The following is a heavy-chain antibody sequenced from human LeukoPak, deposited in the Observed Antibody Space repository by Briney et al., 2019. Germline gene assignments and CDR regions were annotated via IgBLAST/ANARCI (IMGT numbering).Heavy chain of an antibody. J-gene: IGHJ5*02. V-gene: IGHV4-34*01. D-gene: IGHD3-9*01. Sequence: SEPLSLTCAVYGGSFSGYYWSWIRQPPGKGLEWIGEINHSGSTNYNPSLKSRATISVDTSKNQFSLKLSSVTAADTAVYYCARGPFPYYDILTGYYHAFDPWGQGTLVTVSS. CDR2: INHSGST. CDR3: ARGPFPYYDILTGYYHAFDP. CDR1: GGSFSGYY.